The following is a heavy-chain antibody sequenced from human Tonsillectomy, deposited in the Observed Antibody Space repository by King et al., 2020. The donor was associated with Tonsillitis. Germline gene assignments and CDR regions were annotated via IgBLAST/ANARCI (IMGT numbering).Heavy chain of an antibody. D-gene: IGHD6-19*01. CDR3: ATGAVAGLYDY. CDR1: GYTFTSYW. J-gene: IGHJ4*02. Sequence: VQLVESGAEVKEPGESLKISCTGSGYTFTSYWIGWVRQIGGKGLEWMGVIYPGDSDTRYRPSFQGQVTISADKSISTAYLQWSSLKASDTAIYYCATGAVAGLYDYWGQGTLVTVSS. CDR2: IYPGDSDT. V-gene: IGHV5-51*01.